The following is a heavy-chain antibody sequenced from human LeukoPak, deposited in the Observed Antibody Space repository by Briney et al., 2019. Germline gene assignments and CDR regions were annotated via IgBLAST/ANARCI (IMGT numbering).Heavy chain of an antibody. CDR2: ISGSGGST. Sequence: GGSLILSCAASGFTFSNYAMSWARQAPGKGLEWVSAISGSGGSTYYADSVKGRFTISRDNSKNTLYLQMNSLRAEDTAVYYCTKGTIWLPFDYWGQGTLVTVSS. V-gene: IGHV3-23*01. D-gene: IGHD5-18*01. CDR3: TKGTIWLPFDY. CDR1: GFTFSNYA. J-gene: IGHJ4*02.